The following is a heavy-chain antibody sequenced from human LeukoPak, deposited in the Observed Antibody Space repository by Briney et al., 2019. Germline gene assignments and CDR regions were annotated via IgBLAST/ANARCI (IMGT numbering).Heavy chain of an antibody. V-gene: IGHV4-4*07. CDR1: GGSISSYY. J-gene: IGHJ4*02. Sequence: SETLSLTCTVSGGSISSYYWSWIRQPAGKGLEWIRRIYTSGSTSYNPSLKSRVTMSVDTSKNQFSLKLSSVTAADTAVYYCASSGRGLGLFDYWGQGTLVTVSS. CDR3: ASSGRGLGLFDY. D-gene: IGHD5-12*01. CDR2: IYTSGST.